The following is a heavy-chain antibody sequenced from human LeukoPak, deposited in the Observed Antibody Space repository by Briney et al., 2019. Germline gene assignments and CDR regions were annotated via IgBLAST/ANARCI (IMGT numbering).Heavy chain of an antibody. D-gene: IGHD3-22*01. CDR3: ARESYYDSSGPGGGALNYFDY. CDR2: IIPIFGTA. V-gene: IGHV1-69*05. CDR1: GGTFSSYA. Sequence: SVKVSCKASGGTFSSYAISWVRQAPGQGLEWMGRIIPIFGTANYAQKFQGRVTITTDKSTSTAYMELSSLRSEDTAVYYCARESYYDSSGPGGGALNYFDYWGQGTLVTVSS. J-gene: IGHJ4*02.